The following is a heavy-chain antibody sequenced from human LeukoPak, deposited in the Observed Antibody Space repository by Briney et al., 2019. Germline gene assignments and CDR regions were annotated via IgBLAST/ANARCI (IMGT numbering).Heavy chain of an antibody. CDR2: ISGRGDST. Sequence: GGSLRLSCAASGFTFTSYAMRWVRQAPGKGLEWVSAISGRGDSTYYADSGKGRSTIPRDNSKNTLYLQMNRLRAEDTAVDYCAKGGGRYYDSSGYSDYWGQGTLVTVSS. CDR3: AKGGGRYYDSSGYSDY. D-gene: IGHD3-22*01. V-gene: IGHV3-23*01. CDR1: GFTFTSYA. J-gene: IGHJ4*02.